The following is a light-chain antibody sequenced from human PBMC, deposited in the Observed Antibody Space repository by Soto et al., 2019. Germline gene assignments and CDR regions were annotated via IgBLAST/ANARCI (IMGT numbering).Light chain of an antibody. Sequence: DIQLTQSPSFLSASVGDGVTITFRASQGISTYLAWYQQKPGKAPKLLIYAASTLQSGAPLSFSGSGSGTSFTLTISSLQPEDFVTYYCQQLKSSPFTFGPGTKVDIK. J-gene: IGKJ3*01. V-gene: IGKV1-9*01. CDR3: QQLKSSPFT. CDR1: QGISTY. CDR2: AAS.